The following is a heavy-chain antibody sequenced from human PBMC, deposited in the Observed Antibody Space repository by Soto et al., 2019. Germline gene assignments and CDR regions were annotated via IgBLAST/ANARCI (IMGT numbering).Heavy chain of an antibody. J-gene: IGHJ4*02. D-gene: IGHD6-13*01. V-gene: IGHV3-23*01. CDR1: GFTFSSYA. CDR3: AKDPRAVAAAAPEGDY. Sequence: EVQLLESGGGLVQPGGSLRLSCAASGFTFSSYAMSWVRQAPGKGLEWVSAISGSGGSTYYADSVKGRFTISRDNSKNTLYLQMNSLRAEDTAVYYCAKDPRAVAAAAPEGDYWGQGPLVTVSS. CDR2: ISGSGGST.